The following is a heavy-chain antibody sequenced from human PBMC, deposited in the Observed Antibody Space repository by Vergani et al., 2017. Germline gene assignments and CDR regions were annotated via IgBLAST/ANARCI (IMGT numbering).Heavy chain of an antibody. CDR2: ISSDGKST. Sequence: VHLLESGGGLVQSGGSLRLSCFGSGFTFSTFNMHWVRQIPGKGLEYISGISSDGKSTNYAKSVKGRFTISRDNAKNSLYLQMNSLRSDDTAVYYCAREQWLPIDYFDYWGQGTLVTVSS. CDR3: AREQWLPIDYFDY. D-gene: IGHD6-19*01. J-gene: IGHJ4*02. CDR1: GFTFSTFN. V-gene: IGHV3-64*04.